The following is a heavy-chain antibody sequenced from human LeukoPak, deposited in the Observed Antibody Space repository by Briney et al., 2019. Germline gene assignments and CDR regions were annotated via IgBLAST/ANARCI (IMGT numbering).Heavy chain of an antibody. CDR3: AGLSGYDESWFDP. Sequence: RQAPGQGLEWMGLINPNSGCTNYAQKFQGTVTMTRDTSISTAYMELSRLRSDDTAVYYCAGLSGYDESWFDPWGQGTLVTVSS. V-gene: IGHV1-2*02. CDR2: INPNSGCT. J-gene: IGHJ5*02. D-gene: IGHD5-12*01.